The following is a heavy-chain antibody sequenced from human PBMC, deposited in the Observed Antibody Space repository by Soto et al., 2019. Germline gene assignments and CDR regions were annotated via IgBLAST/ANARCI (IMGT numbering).Heavy chain of an antibody. CDR3: VRLGSILINSYGGPPGY. CDR2: IYPDDSDV. Sequence: PGESLKISCKGSGYNFTIHWIGWVRQVPGKGLEWMGIIYPDDSDVRYSPSFQGQVTLSVDKSIETAYLQWSSLKASDTAMYYCVRLGSILINSYGGPPGYWGQGTLVTVS. J-gene: IGHJ4*02. D-gene: IGHD3-16*01. CDR1: GYNFTIHW. V-gene: IGHV5-51*01.